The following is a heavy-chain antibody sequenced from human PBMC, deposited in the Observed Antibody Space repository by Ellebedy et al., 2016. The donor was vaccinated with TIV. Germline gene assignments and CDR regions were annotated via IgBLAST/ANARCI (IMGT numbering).Heavy chain of an antibody. CDR2: IYWNDDK. CDR1: GFSLTTSGVG. D-gene: IGHD2-15*01. Sequence: SGPTLVKPTQALTLTCTFSGFSLTTSGVGVGWIRQPPGKALEWLALIYWNDDKRYSPSLKSRLTIAKGTSKNQVVFTMTNMDPVDTATYHCAHSLRRAPCSGGNCYYFDYWGQGTLVTVSS. V-gene: IGHV2-5*01. J-gene: IGHJ4*02. CDR3: AHSLRRAPCSGGNCYYFDY.